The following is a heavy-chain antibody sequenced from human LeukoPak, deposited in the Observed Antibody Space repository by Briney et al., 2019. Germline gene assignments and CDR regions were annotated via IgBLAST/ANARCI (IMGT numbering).Heavy chain of an antibody. CDR2: ISWNSGSI. CDR3: AKSYSLYSSSWYYLNYGMDV. V-gene: IGHV3-9*01. CDR1: GFTFDDYA. D-gene: IGHD6-13*01. Sequence: PGGSLRLSCAASGFTFDDYAMHWVRQAPGKGLEWVSGISWNSGSIGYADSVKGRFTISRDNAKNSLYLQMNSLRAEDTALYYCAKSYSLYSSSWYYLNYGMDVWGQGTTVTVSS. J-gene: IGHJ6*02.